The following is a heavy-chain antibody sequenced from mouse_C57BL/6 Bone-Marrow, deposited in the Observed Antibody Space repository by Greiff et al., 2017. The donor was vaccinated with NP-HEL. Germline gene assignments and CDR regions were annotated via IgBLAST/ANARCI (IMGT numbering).Heavy chain of an antibody. CDR1: GIDFSRYW. CDR2: INPDSSTI. Sequence: GIDFSRYWMSWVRRAPGKGLEWIGEINPDSSTINYAPSLKDKFIISRDNAKNTLFLQMSKVRSEDTALYYCARPSYYWYFDVWGTGTTVTVSS. V-gene: IGHV4-1*01. J-gene: IGHJ1*03. CDR3: ARPSYYWYFDV.